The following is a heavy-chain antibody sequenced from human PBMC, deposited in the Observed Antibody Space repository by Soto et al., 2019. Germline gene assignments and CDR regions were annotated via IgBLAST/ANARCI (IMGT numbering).Heavy chain of an antibody. Sequence: GASVKVSCKASGGTFSSYAISWVRQAPGQGLEWMGGIIPIFGTANYAQKFQGRVTITADESTSTAYMELSSLRSEDTAVYYCARDRAYCGGDCYRKTNWFDPWGQGTLVTVSS. CDR2: IIPIFGTA. D-gene: IGHD2-21*02. CDR3: ARDRAYCGGDCYRKTNWFDP. V-gene: IGHV1-69*13. CDR1: GGTFSSYA. J-gene: IGHJ5*02.